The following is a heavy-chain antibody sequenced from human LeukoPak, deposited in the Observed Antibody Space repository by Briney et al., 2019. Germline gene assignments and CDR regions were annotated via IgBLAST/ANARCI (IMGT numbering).Heavy chain of an antibody. CDR1: DSSISSGYF. Sequence: SETLSLTCAVSDSSISSGYFWGWIRQPPGKGLEWIGTLYHSGSTYYNPSLKSRVAISLDTSKTQFSLKLSSVTAVDTALYYCATLLSDYGAHYFDSWGQGVLVTVSS. D-gene: IGHD4-17*01. J-gene: IGHJ4*02. CDR2: LYHSGST. V-gene: IGHV4-38-2*01. CDR3: ATLLSDYGAHYFDS.